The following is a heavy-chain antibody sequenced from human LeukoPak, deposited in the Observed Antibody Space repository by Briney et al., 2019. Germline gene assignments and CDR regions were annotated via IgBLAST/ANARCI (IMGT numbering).Heavy chain of an antibody. J-gene: IGHJ5*02. CDR3: ARRPIVGSTGFYFDP. CDR2: IYYSGST. CDR1: GGSISSSSYY. V-gene: IGHV4-39*01. D-gene: IGHD1-26*01. Sequence: SETLSLTCTVSGGSISSSSYYWGWIRQPPGKGLEWIGSIYYSGSTYYNPSLKSRVTISVDTSKNQFSLKLSSVTAADTAVYYCARRPIVGSTGFYFDPWGPGTLVTVSS.